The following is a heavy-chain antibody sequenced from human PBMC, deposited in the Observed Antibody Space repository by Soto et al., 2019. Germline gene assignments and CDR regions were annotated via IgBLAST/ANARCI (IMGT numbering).Heavy chain of an antibody. J-gene: IGHJ6*02. V-gene: IGHV4-4*02. Sequence: QEQPQESGPGLVKPSETLSLTCTVSGAPITTTKWWAWVRLPPGKALEWIGELSRERNRNSNPSLEGRFIMSLDQSKNHFSLKLTSVTAADTAIYYCATQTISHTWGVWGRGTSVTVSS. CDR3: ATQTISHTWGV. CDR1: GAPITTTKW. D-gene: IGHD3-16*01. CDR2: LSRERNR.